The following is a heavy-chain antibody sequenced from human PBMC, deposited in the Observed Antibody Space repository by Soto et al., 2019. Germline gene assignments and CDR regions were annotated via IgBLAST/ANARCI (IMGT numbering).Heavy chain of an antibody. CDR2: INTDGRST. V-gene: IGHV3-74*01. Sequence: GGSLRLSCAASGFTFGEYWMHWVRQAPGKGLVWVSLINTDGRSTTYADSVKGRFTISRDNARNTLYLQMNGLTAEDTAVYYCARDPTAWYFDLWGRGTLVTVSP. CDR3: ARDPTAWYFDL. CDR1: GFTFGEYW. J-gene: IGHJ2*01.